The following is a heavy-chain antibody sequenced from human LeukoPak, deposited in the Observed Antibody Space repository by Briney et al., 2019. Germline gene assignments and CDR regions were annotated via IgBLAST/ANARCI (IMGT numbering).Heavy chain of an antibody. Sequence: SETLSLTCTVSGGSLSSYYWSWIRQPPGKGLEWIGYIYYSGSTNYNPSLKSRVTISVDTSKNQFSLKLSSVTAADTAVYYCARHISPDDAFDIWGQGTMVTVSS. CDR2: IYYSGST. CDR3: ARHISPDDAFDI. J-gene: IGHJ3*02. V-gene: IGHV4-59*08. CDR1: GGSLSSYY.